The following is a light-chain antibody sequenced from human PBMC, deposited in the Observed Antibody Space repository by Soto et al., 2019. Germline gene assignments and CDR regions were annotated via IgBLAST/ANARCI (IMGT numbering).Light chain of an antibody. V-gene: IGKV1-9*01. CDR2: AAY. Sequence: IQVTQSPSSLSASVGDRITITCRVSQGMSSYLAWYQQKPGKAPKLLIYAAYTLQSGVPSRFSGGGSGPDFTLTISNLQPEDIATYYCQQVDTSHSFGGGTQVDIK. CDR1: QGMSSY. CDR3: QQVDTSHS. J-gene: IGKJ4*01.